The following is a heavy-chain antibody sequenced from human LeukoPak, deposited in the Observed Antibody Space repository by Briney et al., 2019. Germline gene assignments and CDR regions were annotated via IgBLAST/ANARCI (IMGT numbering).Heavy chain of an antibody. CDR3: AKSGTTVTKGKYYFDY. CDR2: ISGSGGST. CDR1: GFAFSTYA. D-gene: IGHD4-17*01. V-gene: IGHV3-23*01. Sequence: GGSLRLSCAASGFAFSTYAMAWVRQAPGKGLEWVSAISGSGGSTYYADSVRGRFTISRDSSKNTLYLQMNSLRAEDTAAYYCAKSGTTVTKGKYYFDYWGQGTLSPSPQ. J-gene: IGHJ4*02.